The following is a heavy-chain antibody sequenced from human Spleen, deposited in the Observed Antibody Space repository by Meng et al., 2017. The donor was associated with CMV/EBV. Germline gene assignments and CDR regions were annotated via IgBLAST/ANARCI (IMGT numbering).Heavy chain of an antibody. CDR1: GFTFSDYY. CDR2: VSSSGTTL. CDR3: AKRLPYYGMDV. Sequence: GESLKISCAASGFTFSDYYMSWIRRAPGKGLEWISYVSSSGTTLHYADSVKGRFTISRDNAQNSLYLQMNSLRAEDTAMYYCAKRLPYYGMDVWGQGTAVTVSS. J-gene: IGHJ6*01. D-gene: IGHD1-1*01. V-gene: IGHV3-11*01.